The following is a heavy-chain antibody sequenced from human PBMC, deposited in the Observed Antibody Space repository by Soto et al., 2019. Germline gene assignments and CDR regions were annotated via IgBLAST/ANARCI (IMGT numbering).Heavy chain of an antibody. D-gene: IGHD5-12*01. J-gene: IGHJ6*02. V-gene: IGHV4-59*01. CDR2: IYYSGST. CDR1: GDSISGYY. Sequence: SETLSLTCTVSGDSISGYYWSWIRQAPGKGLEYIGYIYYSGSTNYNPSLKSRVTISVDTSKNQFSLKLSSVTAADTAVYYCARDGLGDGYNPSSYYYYGMDVWGQGTTVTVSS. CDR3: ARDGLGDGYNPSSYYYYGMDV.